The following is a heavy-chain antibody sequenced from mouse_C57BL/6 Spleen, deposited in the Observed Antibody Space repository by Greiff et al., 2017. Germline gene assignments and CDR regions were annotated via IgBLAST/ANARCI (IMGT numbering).Heavy chain of an antibody. Sequence: QVQLQQSGPELVKPGASVKISCKASGYAFSSSWMNWVKQRPGKGLEWIGRIYPGDGDTNYNGKFKGKATLTADKSSSTAYMQLSRLTSEDSAVYFCARGDDGYWNFDVWGTGTTVTVSS. CDR2: IYPGDGDT. CDR3: ARGDDGYWNFDV. V-gene: IGHV1-82*01. J-gene: IGHJ1*03. D-gene: IGHD2-3*01. CDR1: GYAFSSSW.